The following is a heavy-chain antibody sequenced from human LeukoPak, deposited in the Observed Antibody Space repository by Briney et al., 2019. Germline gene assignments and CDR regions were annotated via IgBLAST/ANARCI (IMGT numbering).Heavy chain of an antibody. J-gene: IGHJ6*04. D-gene: IGHD3-3*01. Sequence: SETLSLTCTVSGGSISSGSYYWSWIRQPAGKGLEWIGRIYTSGSTNYNPSLKSRVTISVDTSKNQFSLKLSSVTAADTAVYYCTRNQLRFMALDVWGKGTTVTVSS. CDR1: GGSISSGSYY. CDR2: IYTSGST. V-gene: IGHV4-61*02. CDR3: TRNQLRFMALDV.